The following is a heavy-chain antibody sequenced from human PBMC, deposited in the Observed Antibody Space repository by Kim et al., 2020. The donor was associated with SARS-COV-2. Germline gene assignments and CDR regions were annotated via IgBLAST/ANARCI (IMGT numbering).Heavy chain of an antibody. Sequence: GGSLRLSCAASGFTFSNAWMSWVRQAPGKGLEWVGRIKSKTDGGTTDYAAPVKGRFTISRDDSKNTLYLQMNSLKTEDTAVYYCTTGDCSSTSCYAGFDYWGQGTLVTVSS. CDR3: TTGDCSSTSCYAGFDY. V-gene: IGHV3-15*01. CDR2: IKSKTDGGTT. J-gene: IGHJ4*02. D-gene: IGHD2-2*01. CDR1: GFTFSNAW.